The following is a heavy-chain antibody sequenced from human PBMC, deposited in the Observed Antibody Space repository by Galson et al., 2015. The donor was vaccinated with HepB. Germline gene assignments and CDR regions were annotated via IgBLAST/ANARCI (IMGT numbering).Heavy chain of an antibody. CDR3: TTDSLAAAGSRDY. D-gene: IGHD6-13*01. CDR2: ISSSSSYT. Sequence: SLRLSCAASGFTFSDYYMSWIRQAPGKGLEWVSYISSSSSYTNYADSVKGRFTISRDNAKNSLYLQMNSLRAEDTAVYYCTTDSLAAAGSRDYWGQGTLVTVSS. J-gene: IGHJ4*02. V-gene: IGHV3-11*06. CDR1: GFTFSDYY.